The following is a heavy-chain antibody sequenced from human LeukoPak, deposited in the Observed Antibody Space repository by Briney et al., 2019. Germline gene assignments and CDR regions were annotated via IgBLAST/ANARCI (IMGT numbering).Heavy chain of an antibody. CDR2: IYYSGST. V-gene: IGHV4-59*12. J-gene: IGHJ6*03. CDR3: ARAKTMVRGVILQKYNYYMDV. Sequence: PSETLSLTCTVSGGSISSYYWSWIRQPPGKGLEWIGYIYYSGSTNYNPSLKSRVTISVDTSKNQFSLKVSSVTAADTAVYYCARAKTMVRGVILQKYNYYMDVWGKGTTVTVSS. CDR1: GGSISSYY. D-gene: IGHD3-10*01.